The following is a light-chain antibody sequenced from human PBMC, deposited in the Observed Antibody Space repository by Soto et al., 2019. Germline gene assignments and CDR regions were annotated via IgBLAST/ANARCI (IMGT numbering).Light chain of an antibody. V-gene: IGKV3-11*01. CDR1: QSVSSY. CDR2: DAS. J-gene: IGKJ3*01. Sequence: EIVLTQSPATLSLSPGERATLSCRASQSVSSYLAWYQQKPGQAPRLLIYDASNRATGIPARFSGSGSGTDFTLTVSSLEPEDFAVYYCQQRKGALGSGTKVDIK. CDR3: QQRKGA.